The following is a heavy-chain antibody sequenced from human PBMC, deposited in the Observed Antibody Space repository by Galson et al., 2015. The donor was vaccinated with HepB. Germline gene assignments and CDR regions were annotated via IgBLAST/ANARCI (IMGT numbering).Heavy chain of an antibody. D-gene: IGHD3-16*02. Sequence: SVKVSCKASGYTFTSYGISWVRQAPGQGLEWMGWISAYNGNTNYAQKLQGRVTMTTDTSTSTAYMELRSLRSDDTAVYYCAREMITFGGVIAPDYWGQGTLVTVSS. CDR1: GYTFTSYG. J-gene: IGHJ4*02. CDR3: AREMITFGGVIAPDY. CDR2: ISAYNGNT. V-gene: IGHV1-18*04.